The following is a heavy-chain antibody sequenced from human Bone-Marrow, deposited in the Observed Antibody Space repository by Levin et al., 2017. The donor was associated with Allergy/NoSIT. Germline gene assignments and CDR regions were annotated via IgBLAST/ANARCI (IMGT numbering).Heavy chain of an antibody. J-gene: IGHJ4*02. CDR2: INSNSGYI. CDR1: GFSFSVCS. CDR3: ASDTVAY. D-gene: IGHD2-15*01. V-gene: IGHV3-21*01. Sequence: PGESLKISCAASGFSFSVCSMNWVRQAPGKGLEWVSSINSNSGYIHYADSVKGRFTISRDNAKNSLYLQMNSLRAEDTAVYYCASDTVAYWGQGTLVTVSS.